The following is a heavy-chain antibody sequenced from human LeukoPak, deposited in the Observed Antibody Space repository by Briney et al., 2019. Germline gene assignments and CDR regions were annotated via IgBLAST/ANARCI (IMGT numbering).Heavy chain of an antibody. CDR2: ISSSSSYI. Sequence: PGGSLRLSCAASGFTFSSYSMNWVRQAPGKGLEWVSSISSSSSYIYYADSVKGRFTISRDNAKNSLYLQMNSLRAEDTAVYHCARGGPFIAAAGLFDYWGQGTLVTVSS. CDR3: ARGGPFIAAAGLFDY. J-gene: IGHJ4*02. V-gene: IGHV3-21*01. CDR1: GFTFSSYS. D-gene: IGHD6-13*01.